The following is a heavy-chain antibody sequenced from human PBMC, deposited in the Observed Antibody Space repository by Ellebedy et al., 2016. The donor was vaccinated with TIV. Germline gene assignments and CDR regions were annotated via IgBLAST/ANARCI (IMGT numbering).Heavy chain of an antibody. CDR3: AKDRPRANDAFDI. Sequence: GESLKISXAASGFTFSSYAMSWVRQAPGKGLEWVSAISGGGGSSYYADSVKGRFTISRDNSKNTLYLQMNSLRAEDTAVYSCAKDRPRANDAFDIWGQGTMVSVSS. J-gene: IGHJ3*02. CDR1: GFTFSSYA. V-gene: IGHV3-23*01. CDR2: ISGGGGSS.